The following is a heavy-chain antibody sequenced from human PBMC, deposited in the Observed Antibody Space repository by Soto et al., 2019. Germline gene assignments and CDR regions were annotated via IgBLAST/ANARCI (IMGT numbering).Heavy chain of an antibody. CDR2: ISGSGGST. CDR3: AKPALRYFDWLLSAYFDY. J-gene: IGHJ4*02. CDR1: GFTFSSYA. Sequence: PGGSLRLSCAASGFTFSSYAMSWVRQAPGKGLEWVSAISGSGGSTYYADSVKGRFTISRDNSKNTLYLQMNSLRAEDTAVYYCAKPALRYFDWLLSAYFDYWGQGTLVTVSS. D-gene: IGHD3-9*01. V-gene: IGHV3-23*01.